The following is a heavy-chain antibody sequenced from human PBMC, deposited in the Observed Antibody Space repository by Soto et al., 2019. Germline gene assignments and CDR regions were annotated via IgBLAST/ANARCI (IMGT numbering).Heavy chain of an antibody. Sequence: FETLSLTCAVYGGSFSGYYWSWIRQPPGKGLEWIGEINHSGSTNYNPSLKSRVTISVDTSKNQFSLKLSSVTAADTAVYYCARGSYYDFWSGYYQGHAFDIWGPGTLVTVSS. V-gene: IGHV4-34*01. J-gene: IGHJ4*02. CDR3: ARGSYYDFWSGYYQGHAFDI. CDR1: GGSFSGYY. D-gene: IGHD3-3*01. CDR2: INHSGST.